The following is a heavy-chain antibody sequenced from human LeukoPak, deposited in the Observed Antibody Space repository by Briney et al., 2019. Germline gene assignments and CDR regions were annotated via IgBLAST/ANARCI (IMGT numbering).Heavy chain of an antibody. CDR2: VYNGDNT. D-gene: IGHD6-19*01. CDR3: ARGIAVAGRGSHYYYYYGMDV. J-gene: IGHJ6*02. CDR1: GFTVRSIH. Sequence: GGSLRLSCAVSGFTVRSIHMAWVRQAPGKGLEWVSVVYNGDNTYYADSVKGRFTISRDNAKNSLYLQMNSLRAEDTAVYYRARGIAVAGRGSHYYYYYGMDVWGQGTTVTVSS. V-gene: IGHV3-66*01.